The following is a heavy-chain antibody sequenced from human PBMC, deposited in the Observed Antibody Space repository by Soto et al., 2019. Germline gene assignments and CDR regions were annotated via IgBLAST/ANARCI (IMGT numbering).Heavy chain of an antibody. CDR3: XXXXXXXGWFDP. CDR1: GIVFSDY. J-gene: IGHJ5*02. V-gene: IGHV3-11*01. Sequence: QVQLVESGGGLVKPGGSLRLSCAASGIVFSDYMSWVRQAPGKGLEWLSYISGSGRTIYSADSVKGRFTISRDNATNSXXXXXXXXXXXXXXXXXXXXXXXXXGWFDPWGQGTLVTVSS. CDR2: ISGSGRTI.